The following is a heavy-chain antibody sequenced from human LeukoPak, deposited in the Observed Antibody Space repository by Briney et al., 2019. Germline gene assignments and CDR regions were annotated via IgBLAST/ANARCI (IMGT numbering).Heavy chain of an antibody. V-gene: IGHV3-30*18. J-gene: IGHJ3*02. CDR3: AKDPLYCSSTSCYKGAFDI. CDR1: GFTFSSYW. CDR2: ISYDGSNK. D-gene: IGHD2-2*02. Sequence: GGSLRLSCAASGFTFSSYWMSWVRQAPGKGLEWVAVISYDGSNKYYADSVKGRFTISRDNSKNTLYLQMNSLRAEDTAVYYCAKDPLYCSSTSCYKGAFDIWGQGTMVTVSS.